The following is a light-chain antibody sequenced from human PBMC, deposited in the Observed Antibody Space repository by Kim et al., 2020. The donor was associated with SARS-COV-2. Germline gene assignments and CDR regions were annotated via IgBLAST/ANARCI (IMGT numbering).Light chain of an antibody. Sequence: PGERTTRSCGASRSVRSPDLAWYQQKPGLAPRLLVYDLFRRATDIPDRFSGSGSGTDFTLTISRLEPEDSAVYYCQQYGSSPSFGQGTKLEIK. V-gene: IGKV3D-20*01. J-gene: IGKJ2*01. CDR2: DLF. CDR1: RSVRSPD. CDR3: QQYGSSPS.